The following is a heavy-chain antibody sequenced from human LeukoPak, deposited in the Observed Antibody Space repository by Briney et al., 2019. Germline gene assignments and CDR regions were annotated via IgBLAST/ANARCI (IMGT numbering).Heavy chain of an antibody. D-gene: IGHD6-19*01. CDR1: GFTFTSYY. CDR3: ARAFDYSSGWYPIDY. CDR2: INPSGGST. V-gene: IGHV1-46*01. Sequence: GSLRLSCAASGFTFTSYYMHWVRQAPGQGLEWMGIINPSGGSTSYAQKFQGRVTMTRDTSTSTVYMELSSLRSEDTAVYYCARAFDYSSGWYPIDYWGQGTLVTVSS. J-gene: IGHJ4*02.